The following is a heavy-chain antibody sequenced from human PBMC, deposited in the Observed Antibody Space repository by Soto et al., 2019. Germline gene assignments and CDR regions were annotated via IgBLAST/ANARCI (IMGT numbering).Heavy chain of an antibody. D-gene: IGHD5-18*01. Sequence: SVKVSCKASGGTFSSYAISWVRQAPGQGLEWMGGIIPIFGTANYAQKFQGRVTITADESTSTAYMELSSLRSEDTAVYYSARDQGYSYGSHYYYGMDVWGQGTTVTVSS. V-gene: IGHV1-69*13. CDR2: IIPIFGTA. CDR3: ARDQGYSYGSHYYYGMDV. J-gene: IGHJ6*02. CDR1: GGTFSSYA.